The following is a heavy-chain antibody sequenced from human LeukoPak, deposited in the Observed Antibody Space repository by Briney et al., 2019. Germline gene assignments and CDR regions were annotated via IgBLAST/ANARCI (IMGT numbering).Heavy chain of an antibody. V-gene: IGHV4-4*07. D-gene: IGHD3-22*01. CDR3: ARDRYVYYYDSSGYPRYFDY. CDR1: GGSISSYY. J-gene: IGHJ4*02. Sequence: SETLSLTCTVSGGSISSYYWSWIRQPAGKGLEWIGHIYTSGSTNYNPSLKGRVTMSVDTSKNQFSLKLSSVTAADTAVYYCARDRYVYYYDSSGYPRYFDYWGQGTLVTVSS. CDR2: IYTSGST.